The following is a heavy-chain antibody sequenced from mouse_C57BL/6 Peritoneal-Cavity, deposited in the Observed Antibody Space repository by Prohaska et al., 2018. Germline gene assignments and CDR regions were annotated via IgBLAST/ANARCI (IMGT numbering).Heavy chain of an antibody. J-gene: IGHJ1*03. CDR3: ARRGGGYFDV. CDR2: IYPRDGST. V-gene: IGHV1-85*01. CDR1: GHTFTSYD. Sequence: SVKLSCKASGHTFTSYDINWVKQRPGQGLEWIGWIYPRDGSTKYNEKFKGKATLTVDTSSSTAYMELHSLTSEDAAVYFGARRGGGYFDVWGTGTTVTVSS.